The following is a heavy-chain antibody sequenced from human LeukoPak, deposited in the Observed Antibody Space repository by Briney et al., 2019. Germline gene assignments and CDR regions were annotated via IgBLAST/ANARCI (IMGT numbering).Heavy chain of an antibody. CDR3: AKERVGATTSLRFDY. J-gene: IGHJ4*02. V-gene: IGHV3-33*06. CDR1: GFTFSSYG. D-gene: IGHD1-26*01. CDR2: IWYDGSNK. Sequence: GGSLRLSCAASGFTFSSYGMHWVRQAPGKGLEWVAVIWYDGSNKYYADSVKGRFTISRDNSKNTLYLQMNSLRAEDTASYYCAKERVGATTSLRFDYWGQGTLVTVSS.